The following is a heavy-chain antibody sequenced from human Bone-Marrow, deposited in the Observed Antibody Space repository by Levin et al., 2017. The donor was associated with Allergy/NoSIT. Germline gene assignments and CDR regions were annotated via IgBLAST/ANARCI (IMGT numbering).Heavy chain of an antibody. D-gene: IGHD3-10*01. Sequence: GGSLRLSCAASGFTFSGSTIHWVRQASGKGLEWVGRIRSKTYNYATAYSASVKGRFAISRDDSKNTAYLEMNSLKTEDTAVYYCAWFGEGDDYFDYWGQGTLVTVSS. CDR1: GFTFSGST. J-gene: IGHJ4*02. CDR2: IRSKTYNYAT. V-gene: IGHV3-73*01. CDR3: AWFGEGDDYFDY.